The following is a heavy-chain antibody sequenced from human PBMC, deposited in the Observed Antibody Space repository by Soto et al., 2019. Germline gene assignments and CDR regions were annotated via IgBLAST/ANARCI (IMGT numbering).Heavy chain of an antibody. CDR2: ISYDGSNK. CDR3: AKAGYCGGDCYSRWFDP. CDR1: GFTFSSYG. V-gene: IGHV3-30*18. J-gene: IGHJ5*02. D-gene: IGHD2-21*02. Sequence: LRLSCAASGFTFSSYGMHWVRQAPGKGLEWVAVISYDGSNKYYADSVKGRFTISRDNSKNTLYLQMNSLRAEDTAVYYCAKAGYCGGDCYSRWFDPWGQGTLVTVSS.